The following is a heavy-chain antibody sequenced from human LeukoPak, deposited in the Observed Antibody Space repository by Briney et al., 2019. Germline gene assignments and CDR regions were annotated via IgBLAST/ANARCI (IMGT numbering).Heavy chain of an antibody. CDR2: IYHSGST. CDR1: GGSIGSGGYS. V-gene: IGHV4-30-2*01. J-gene: IGHJ4*02. CDR3: ASINPSDYFDY. Sequence: SETLSLTCAVSGGSIGSGGYSWSWIRRPPGKGLEWIGYIYHSGSTYYNPSLKSRVTISVDRSKNQFSLKLSSVTAADTAVYYCASINPSDYFDYWGQGTLVTVSS.